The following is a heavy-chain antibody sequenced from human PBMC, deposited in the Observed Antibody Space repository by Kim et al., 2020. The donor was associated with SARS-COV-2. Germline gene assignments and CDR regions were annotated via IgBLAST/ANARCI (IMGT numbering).Heavy chain of an antibody. Sequence: GGSLRLSCAASGFTFSSYAMSWVRQAPGKGLEWVSAISGSGGSTYYADSVKGRFTISRDNSKNTLYLQMNSLRAEDTAVYYCAKDHDEVWGQYSYGSGYFDYWGQGTLVTVSS. CDR3: AKDHDEVWGQYSYGSGYFDY. D-gene: IGHD5-18*01. CDR2: ISGSGGST. J-gene: IGHJ4*02. CDR1: GFTFSSYA. V-gene: IGHV3-23*01.